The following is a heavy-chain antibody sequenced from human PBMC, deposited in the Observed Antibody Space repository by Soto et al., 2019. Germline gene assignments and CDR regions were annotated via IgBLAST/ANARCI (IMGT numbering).Heavy chain of an antibody. CDR2: IYYSGST. CDR3: ARVVIAAGPIYYYGMDV. CDR1: GGSISSGDYY. D-gene: IGHD6-13*01. J-gene: IGHJ6*02. V-gene: IGHV4-30-4*01. Sequence: QVQLQESGPGLVKPSQTLSLTCTVSGGSISSGDYYWSWIRQPPGKGLEGIGYIYYSGSTYYNPSLKSRVTISVDTSKNQFSLKLSSVTAADTAVYYCARVVIAAGPIYYYGMDVWGQGTTVTVSS.